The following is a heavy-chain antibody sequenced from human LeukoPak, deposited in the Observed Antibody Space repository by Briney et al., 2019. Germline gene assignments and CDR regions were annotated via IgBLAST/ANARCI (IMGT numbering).Heavy chain of an antibody. Sequence: GGSLRLSCAASGFTFSGSAMHWVRQASGKGLEWVGRIRSKANSYATAYAASVKGRFTISRDDSKNTAYLQMNSLKPEDTAVYYCTRPLHTLVRGVPDVWGKGTTVTVSS. CDR1: GFTFSGSA. J-gene: IGHJ6*04. CDR3: TRPLHTLVRGVPDV. D-gene: IGHD3-10*01. CDR2: IRSKANSYAT. V-gene: IGHV3-73*01.